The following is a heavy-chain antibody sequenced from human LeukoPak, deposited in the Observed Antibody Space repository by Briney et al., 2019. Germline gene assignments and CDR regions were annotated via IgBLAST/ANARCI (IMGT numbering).Heavy chain of an antibody. J-gene: IGHJ4*02. Sequence: SETLSLTCTVSGDSISTNYWTWIRQPPGKGLEWLGSIYYTGSTNYNPSLKSRVTMSLDTSKNQFSLKLSSVTAADTAIYYCARDAKYYYGSRTYFFFEYWGQGTLLTVSS. D-gene: IGHD3-10*01. CDR2: IYYTGST. CDR3: ARDAKYYYGSRTYFFFEY. CDR1: GDSISTNY. V-gene: IGHV4-59*12.